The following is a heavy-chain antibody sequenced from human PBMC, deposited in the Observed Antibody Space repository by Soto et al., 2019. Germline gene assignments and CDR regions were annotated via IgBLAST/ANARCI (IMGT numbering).Heavy chain of an antibody. CDR1: GGSLSSYY. V-gene: IGHV4-59*12. Sequence: PSETLSLTCTVSGGSLSSYYWSWIRQPPGKGLEWIGYIYYSGSTNYNPSLKSRVTISVDTSKNQFSLKLSSVTAADTAVYFCARDWRGAEGFDPWGQGTLVTVSS. CDR3: ARDWRGAEGFDP. CDR2: IYYSGST. D-gene: IGHD3-3*01. J-gene: IGHJ5*02.